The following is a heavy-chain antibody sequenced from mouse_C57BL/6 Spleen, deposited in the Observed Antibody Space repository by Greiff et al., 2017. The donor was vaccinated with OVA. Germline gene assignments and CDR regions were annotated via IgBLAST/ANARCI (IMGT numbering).Heavy chain of an antibody. CDR3: ARSGVATYYFDY. CDR1: GYTFTSYW. Sequence: VQLQQPGAELVMPGASVKLSCKASGYTFTSYWMHWVKQRPGQGLEWIGEIDPSDSYTNYNQKFKGKSTLTVDKSSSTAYMQLSSLTSEDSVVYYCARSGVATYYFDYWGQGTTLTVSS. D-gene: IGHD1-1*02. V-gene: IGHV1-69*01. CDR2: IDPSDSYT. J-gene: IGHJ2*01.